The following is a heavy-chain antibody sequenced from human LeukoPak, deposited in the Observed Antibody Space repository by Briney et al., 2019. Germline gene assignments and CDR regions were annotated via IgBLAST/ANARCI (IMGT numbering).Heavy chain of an antibody. CDR1: GDSISSGSYY. J-gene: IGHJ4*02. D-gene: IGHD6-6*01. CDR2: IYTSGST. V-gene: IGHV4-61*02. CDR3: AVAARAYFDY. Sequence: SETLSLTCTVSGDSISSGSYYWSWIRQPAGKGLEWIGRIYTSGSTNYNPSLKSRVTISVDTSKNQFSLKLSSVTAADTAVYYCAVAARAYFDYWGQGTLVTVSS.